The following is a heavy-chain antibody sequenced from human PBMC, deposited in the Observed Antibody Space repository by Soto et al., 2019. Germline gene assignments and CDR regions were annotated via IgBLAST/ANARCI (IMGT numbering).Heavy chain of an antibody. J-gene: IGHJ6*03. V-gene: IGHV4-59*01. CDR3: ARGPLYYFMDV. CDR1: GGSISSYY. CDR2: IYYSGST. Sequence: SETLSLTCTVSGGSISSYYWSWIRQPPGKGLEWIGYIYYSGSTNYNPSLKSRVTISIDTSKNQFSLKLSSVTAADTAVYYCARGPLYYFMDVWGKGTTVTVSS.